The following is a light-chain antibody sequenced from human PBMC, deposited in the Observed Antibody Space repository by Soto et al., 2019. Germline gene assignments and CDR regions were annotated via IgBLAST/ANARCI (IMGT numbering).Light chain of an antibody. J-gene: IGKJ4*01. CDR1: QSVRSW. CDR3: QQSYSMPRT. Sequence: DIQMTQSPSTLSASVGDRVTITCRASQSVRSWLAWYQQKPGRAPKLLIYAASSLQSGVPSRFSGSGSGTDFTVTISSLQPEDFATYYCQQSYSMPRTFGGGTKVDIK. CDR2: AAS. V-gene: IGKV1-39*01.